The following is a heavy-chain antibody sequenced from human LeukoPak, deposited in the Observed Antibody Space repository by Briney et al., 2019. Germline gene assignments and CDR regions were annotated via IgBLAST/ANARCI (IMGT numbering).Heavy chain of an antibody. D-gene: IGHD3-10*01. CDR3: ARDANFGYDAFDI. CDR2: IWDDGSNK. V-gene: IGHV3-33*01. J-gene: IGHJ3*02. Sequence: GGSLRLSCVASGFTFSSYGMHWVRQAPGKGLEWVAVIWDDGSNKYYADSVKGRFTISRDNSKNTLYLQVNSLRAEDMAVYYCARDANFGYDAFDIWGQGTMVTVSS. CDR1: GFTFSSYG.